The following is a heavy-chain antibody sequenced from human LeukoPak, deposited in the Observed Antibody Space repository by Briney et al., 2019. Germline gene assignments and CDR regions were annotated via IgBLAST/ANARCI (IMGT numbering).Heavy chain of an antibody. CDR3: ARDRGGRGYTYGQPLDY. D-gene: IGHD5-18*01. Sequence: GGSLRLSCAASGFTFSDYYMSWIRQAPGKGLECVSYVSGSSSPIYYADSVKGRFTISRDNAKDSLFLQMNSLRAEDTAVYYCARDRGGRGYTYGQPLDYWGRGILVTVSS. J-gene: IGHJ4*02. CDR2: VSGSSSPI. V-gene: IGHV3-11*01. CDR1: GFTFSDYY.